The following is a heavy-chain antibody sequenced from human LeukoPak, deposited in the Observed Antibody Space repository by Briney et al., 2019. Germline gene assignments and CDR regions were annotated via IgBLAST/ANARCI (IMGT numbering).Heavy chain of an antibody. CDR2: ISSSSSTI. V-gene: IGHV3-48*02. CDR1: GFTFSSYS. D-gene: IGHD4-23*01. J-gene: IGHJ4*02. CDR3: ARDLTGDYGGPFDY. Sequence: PGGSLRLSCAASGFTFSSYSMNWVRQAPGKGLEWVSYISSSSSTIYYADSVKGRFTISRDNAKNSLYLQMNSLRDEDTAVYYCARDLTGDYGGPFDYWGQGTLVTVSS.